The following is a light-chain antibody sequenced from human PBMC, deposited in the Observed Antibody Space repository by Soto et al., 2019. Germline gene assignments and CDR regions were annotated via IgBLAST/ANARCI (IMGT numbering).Light chain of an antibody. V-gene: IGKV3-20*01. CDR1: QRINSSY. Sequence: VLTQSPGTLSLSPGERATISCRASQRINSSYLAWYQHKPGQAPRLLFYGASSRATGIPHRFSGSASGTDLTLTISRLEPEDCGVYYCQQYGGSLPYTFGQGTRLEIK. CDR3: QQYGGSLPYT. CDR2: GAS. J-gene: IGKJ2*01.